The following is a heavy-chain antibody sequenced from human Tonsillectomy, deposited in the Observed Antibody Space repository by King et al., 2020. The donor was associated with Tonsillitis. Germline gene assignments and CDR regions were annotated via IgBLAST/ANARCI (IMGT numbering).Heavy chain of an antibody. CDR2: ISAYNGNT. CDR3: ARDGPPDILTATEDYYYYYGMDV. V-gene: IGHV1-18*04. J-gene: IGHJ6*02. D-gene: IGHD3-9*01. Sequence: QLVQSGAEVKKPGASVKVSYKASGYTFTSYGISWVRQAPGQGLEWMGWISAYNGNTNYAQKLQGRVTMTTDTSTSTAYMELRSLRSDDTAVYYCARDGPPDILTATEDYYYYYGMDVWGQGTTVTVSS. CDR1: GYTFTSYG.